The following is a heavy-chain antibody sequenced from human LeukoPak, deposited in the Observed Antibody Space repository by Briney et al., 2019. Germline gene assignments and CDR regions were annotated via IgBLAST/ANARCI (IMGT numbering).Heavy chain of an antibody. Sequence: PGGSLRLSCAASGFTFSSYGMHWVRQAPGKGLEWVAFIRYDGSNKYYADSVKGRFTISRDNSKNTLYLQMNSLRAEDTALYYCARDHSGGSYAGGGYDYWGQGTLVTVSS. CDR3: ARDHSGGSYAGGGYDY. J-gene: IGHJ4*02. V-gene: IGHV3-30*02. CDR1: GFTFSSYG. CDR2: IRYDGSNK. D-gene: IGHD1-26*01.